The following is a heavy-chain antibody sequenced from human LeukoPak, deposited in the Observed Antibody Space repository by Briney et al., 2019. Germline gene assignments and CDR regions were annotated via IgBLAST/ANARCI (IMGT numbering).Heavy chain of an antibody. V-gene: IGHV3-21*01. J-gene: IGHJ4*02. CDR3: VRGRAAAGTNYFDY. D-gene: IGHD6-13*01. CDR2: ISSSSSYI. CDR1: GFTFSSYS. Sequence: GGSLRLSCAASGFTFSSYSMNWVRQAPGKGLEWVSSISSSSSYIYYADSVKGRFTISRDNAKNSLYLQMNSLRAEDTAVYYCVRGRAAAGTNYFDYWGQGTLVTVSS.